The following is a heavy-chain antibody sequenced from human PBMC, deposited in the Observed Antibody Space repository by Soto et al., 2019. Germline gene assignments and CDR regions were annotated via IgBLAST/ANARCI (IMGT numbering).Heavy chain of an antibody. CDR2: IIPIFGTA. J-gene: IGHJ4*02. V-gene: IGHV1-69*01. Sequence: QVQLVQSGAEVKKPGSSVKVSCKASGGTFSSYAISWVRQAPGQGLEWMGGIIPIFGTAHYAQKFQGRVTINADESTSTAYMELSSRRSEDTAVYYCASCMGSSGCYRWMSGDYWGQGTLVTVSS. D-gene: IGHD6-19*01. CDR3: ASCMGSSGCYRWMSGDY. CDR1: GGTFSSYA.